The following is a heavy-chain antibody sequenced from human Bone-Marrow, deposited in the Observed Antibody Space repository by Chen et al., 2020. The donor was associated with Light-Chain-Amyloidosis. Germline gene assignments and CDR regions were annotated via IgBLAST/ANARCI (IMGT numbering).Heavy chain of an antibody. V-gene: IGHV3-48*03. CDR2: ISTSGNII. D-gene: IGHD3-10*01. Sequence: EEQLVESGGGVVQPGGSLRLTCVASGFPFSSYEMIWVRQAPGKGLEWVAHISTSGNIIYYADSVKGRFTISRNNAKNSLFLQMNSLRVEDTAVYSCARYSGSGSYSPWGQGTPVTVSS. CDR1: GFPFSSYE. CDR3: ARYSGSGSYSP. J-gene: IGHJ4*02.